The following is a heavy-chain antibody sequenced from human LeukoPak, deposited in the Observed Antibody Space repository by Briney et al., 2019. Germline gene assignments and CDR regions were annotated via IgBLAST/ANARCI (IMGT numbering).Heavy chain of an antibody. Sequence: VASVKVSFKASGGTFTSYTISWVRQAPGQGLEWMGRIIPILGIANYAQKFQGRVTITADKSTSTAYMELSSLRSEDTAVYYCASLYYYDSSGYYGAKYFQHWGQGTLVTVSS. CDR3: ASLYYYDSSGYYGAKYFQH. D-gene: IGHD3-22*01. CDR1: GGTFTSYT. J-gene: IGHJ1*01. CDR2: IIPILGIA. V-gene: IGHV1-69*02.